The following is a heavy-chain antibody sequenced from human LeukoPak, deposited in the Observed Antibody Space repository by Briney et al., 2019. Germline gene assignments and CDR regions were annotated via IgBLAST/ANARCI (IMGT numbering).Heavy chain of an antibody. J-gene: IGHJ6*03. CDR2: INDSGST. CDR3: ARGMYYYYYYMDV. CDR1: GESFSGYD. Sequence: SETLSLTCGVYGESFSGYDWSWIRQPPGKGLEWIGEINDSGSTNYNPSLKSRVTISIDTSKNQFSLKLSSVTAADTAVYYCARGMYYYYYYMDVWGKGTTVTVSS. V-gene: IGHV4-34*01.